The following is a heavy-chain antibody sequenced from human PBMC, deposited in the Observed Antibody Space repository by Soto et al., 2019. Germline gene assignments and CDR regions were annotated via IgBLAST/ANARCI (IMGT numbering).Heavy chain of an antibody. D-gene: IGHD1-26*01. CDR2: IIPILGIA. CDR3: ARVVRGSGSYYYYGMDV. V-gene: IGHV1-69*10. CDR1: GGTFSSYA. J-gene: IGHJ6*02. Sequence: ASVKVSCKASGGTFSSYAISWVRQVPGQGLEWMGGIIPILGIANYAQKFQGRVTITADKSTSTAYMELSSLRSEDTAVYYCARVVRGSGSYYYYGMDVWGQGTTVTVSS.